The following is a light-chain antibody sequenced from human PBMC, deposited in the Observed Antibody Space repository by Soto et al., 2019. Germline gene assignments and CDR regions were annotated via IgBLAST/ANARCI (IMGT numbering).Light chain of an antibody. CDR3: QSYDSSLSGV. J-gene: IGLJ1*01. CDR2: GNS. V-gene: IGLV1-40*01. CDR1: SSNIGAGYD. Sequence: QSVLTQPPSVSGAPGQRVTISCTGSSSNIGAGYDVHWYQQLPGTAPKLLIYGNSNRPSGVPDRFSGSKSGTSASLAITGLQAEAEADYYCQSYDSSLSGVFGTGPKLTVL.